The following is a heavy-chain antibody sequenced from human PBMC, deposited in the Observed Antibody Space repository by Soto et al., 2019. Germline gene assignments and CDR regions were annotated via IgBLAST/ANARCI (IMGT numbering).Heavy chain of an antibody. CDR1: GFSFSSYG. D-gene: IGHD1-1*01. V-gene: IGHV3-30*03. CDR2: TTYDGGIK. J-gene: IGHJ6*02. CDR3: AGALENPYFYYGLNV. Sequence: GGSLRLSFAASGFSFSSYGMEWFRLAPGKGLEWVAATTYDGGIKHYVDSVKGRFTISRDNSKNTLYLQMNSLRVEDTATYYCAGALENPYFYYGLNVWGQGTTVTVSS.